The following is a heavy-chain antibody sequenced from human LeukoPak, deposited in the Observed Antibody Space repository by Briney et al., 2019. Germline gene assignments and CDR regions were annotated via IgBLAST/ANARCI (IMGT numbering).Heavy chain of an antibody. CDR3: ATSEDTSGWYSY. CDR1: GGSISSYY. J-gene: IGHJ4*02. V-gene: IGHV4-59*08. CDR2: IYYSGST. D-gene: IGHD6-19*01. Sequence: SETLSLTCTVSGGSISSYYRSWIRQPPGKGLEWIGYIYYSGSTSYNPSLKSRVTISVDTSKNQFSLKLTSVTAADTAVYYCATSEDTSGWYSYWGQGTLVTVSS.